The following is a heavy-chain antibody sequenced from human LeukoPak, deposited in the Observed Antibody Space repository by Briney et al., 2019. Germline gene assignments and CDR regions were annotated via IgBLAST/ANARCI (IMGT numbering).Heavy chain of an antibody. D-gene: IGHD6-13*01. CDR1: GGTFSSYA. CDR2: IIPIFGTA. Sequence: ASVKVSCKASGGTFSSYAISWVRQAPGQGLEWMGGIIPIFGTANYAQKFQGRVMITADESTSTAYMELSSLRSEDTAVYYCATDSSSRSFDYWGQGTLVTVSS. J-gene: IGHJ4*02. V-gene: IGHV1-69*13. CDR3: ATDSSSRSFDY.